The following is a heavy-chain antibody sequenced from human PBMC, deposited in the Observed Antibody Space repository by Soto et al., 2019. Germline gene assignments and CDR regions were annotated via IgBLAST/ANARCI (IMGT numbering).Heavy chain of an antibody. CDR1: GGSISSYY. CDR3: ARRYGYSFDY. Sequence: QVQLQESGPGLVKPSETLSLTCTVSGGSISSYYWSWIRQPPGKGLEWIGYIYYSGTTNYNPSLTSRVTISVDTSKTPLSLKLSSVTAADTALYYCARRYGYSFDYWGQGTLVTVSS. D-gene: IGHD5-18*01. J-gene: IGHJ4*02. V-gene: IGHV4-59*08. CDR2: IYYSGTT.